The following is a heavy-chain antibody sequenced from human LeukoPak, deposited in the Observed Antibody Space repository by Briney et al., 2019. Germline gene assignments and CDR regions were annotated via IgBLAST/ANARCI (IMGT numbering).Heavy chain of an antibody. J-gene: IGHJ4*02. CDR1: GFTFSSYA. D-gene: IGHD6-6*01. Sequence: GGSLRLPCAASGFTFSSYAMHWVGQAPGKGLEWVAVISYDGSNKYYADSVKGRFTISRDNSKNTLYLQMNSLRAEDTAVYYCARDLGGYSSSSNFDYWGQGTLVTVSS. CDR2: ISYDGSNK. V-gene: IGHV3-30*04. CDR3: ARDLGGYSSSSNFDY.